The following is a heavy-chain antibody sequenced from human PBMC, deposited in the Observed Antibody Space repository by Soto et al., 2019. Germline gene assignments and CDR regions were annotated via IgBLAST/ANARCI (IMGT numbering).Heavy chain of an antibody. D-gene: IGHD2-2*01. Sequence: SLTCTVSGDSISSFYWTWIRQPPGKGLEWVGYIFSSGSTNYNPSLKSRVTISVDTSENQFSLKLTSVTAADTAVYYCARVGYCSSTPCWPIGYFEYWGQGTLVTVSS. CDR1: GDSISSFY. CDR2: IFSSGST. V-gene: IGHV4-59*01. J-gene: IGHJ4*02. CDR3: ARVGYCSSTPCWPIGYFEY.